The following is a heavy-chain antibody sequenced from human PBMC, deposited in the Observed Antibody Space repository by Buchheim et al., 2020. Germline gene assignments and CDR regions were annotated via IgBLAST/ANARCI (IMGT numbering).Heavy chain of an antibody. Sequence: EVQLVESGGGLVQPGGSLRLSCTASGFTFSNYEMSWVRQAPGKGLEWVSYISSTVTTMYYANSVKGRFTISRDNAKNYMYLQMSSLRDEDTAVYYCARMATFDYWGQGTL. J-gene: IGHJ4*02. V-gene: IGHV3-48*03. CDR3: ARMATFDY. CDR1: GFTFSNYE. CDR2: ISSTVTTM. D-gene: IGHD5-24*01.